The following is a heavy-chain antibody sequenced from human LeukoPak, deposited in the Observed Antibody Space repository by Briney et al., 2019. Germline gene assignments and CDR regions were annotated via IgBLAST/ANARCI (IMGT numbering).Heavy chain of an antibody. CDR1: GGSFSGYY. Sequence: PSETLSLTCAVYGGSFSGYYWSWIRQPPGKGLEWIGEIDHSGSTNYNPSLKSRVTISVDTSKNQFSLKLSSVTAADTAVYYCSSLEVSSSWRYWGQGTLVTVSS. V-gene: IGHV4-34*01. D-gene: IGHD6-13*01. J-gene: IGHJ4*02. CDR3: SSLEVSSSWRY. CDR2: IDHSGST.